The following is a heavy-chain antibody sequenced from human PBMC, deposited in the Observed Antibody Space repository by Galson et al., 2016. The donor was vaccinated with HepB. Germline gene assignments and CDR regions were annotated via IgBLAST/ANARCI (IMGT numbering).Heavy chain of an antibody. J-gene: IGHJ4*02. V-gene: IGHV3-30*18. CDR3: AKGSLSGYVGGIDF. CDR1: GFTFSGYG. CDR2: MSYDGSTK. Sequence: SLRLSCAASGFTFSGYGMHWVRQAPGKGLEWVSLMSYDGSTKYYADSVKGRFTISRDNSKNTLYLQMNSLRAEDTAVYYCAKGSLSGYVGGIDFWGQGTLVTVSS. D-gene: IGHD3-22*01.